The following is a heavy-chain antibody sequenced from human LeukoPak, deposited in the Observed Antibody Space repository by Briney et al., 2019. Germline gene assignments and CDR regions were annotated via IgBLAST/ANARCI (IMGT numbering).Heavy chain of an antibody. CDR3: AKSQRNDQQVVQRIDY. D-gene: IGHD2-2*01. V-gene: IGHV3-23*01. CDR1: RFTFSTYA. Sequence: GGSLRLSCTASRFTFSTYAMSWVRQAPGKGLEWVSSISGSGDTTYYTGSVKGRFTISRDNSKNALYLQMSSLRAEDTAVYYCAKSQRNDQQVVQRIDYWGQGSLVTVSS. CDR2: ISGSGDTT. J-gene: IGHJ4*02.